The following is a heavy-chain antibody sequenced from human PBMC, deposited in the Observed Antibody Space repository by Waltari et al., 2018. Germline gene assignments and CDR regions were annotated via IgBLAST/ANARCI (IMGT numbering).Heavy chain of an antibody. V-gene: IGHV3-72*01. CDR1: GFTFSYHY. Sequence: EVQLVESGGGLVQPGGSLRPSWVASGFTFSYHYMDWVRQAPGKGLEWVSRTKNKANSHITDYAASVKGRFIGSRDDSKNSLYLQMNNLKTEDTAVYYCARDTAAALDSWGQGTLVTVSS. D-gene: IGHD2-2*01. J-gene: IGHJ4*02. CDR3: ARDTAAALDS. CDR2: TKNKANSHIT.